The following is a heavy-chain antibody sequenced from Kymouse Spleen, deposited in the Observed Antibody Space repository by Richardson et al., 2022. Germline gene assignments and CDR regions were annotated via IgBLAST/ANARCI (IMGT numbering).Heavy chain of an antibody. V-gene: IGHV4-34*01. CDR3: ARRGITMVRGALDY. CDR2: INHSGST. CDR1: GGSFSGYY. Sequence: QVQLQQWGAGLLKPSETLSLTCAVYGGSFSGYYWSWIRQPPGKGLEWIGEINHSGSTNYNPSLKSRVTISVDTSKNQFSLKLSSVTAADTAVYYCARRGITMVRGALDYWGQGTLVTVSS. D-gene: IGHD3-10*01. J-gene: IGHJ4*02.